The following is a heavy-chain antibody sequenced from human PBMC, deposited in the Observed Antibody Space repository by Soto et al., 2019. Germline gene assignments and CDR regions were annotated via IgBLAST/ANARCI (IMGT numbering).Heavy chain of an antibody. CDR3: ARTTALFGVYTFYF. CDR1: GGTFSSYA. Sequence: GASVKVSCKASGGTFSSYAISWVRQAPGQGLEWMGGIIPIFGTANYAQKFQGRVTITADESTSTAYMELSSLRSEDTAVYYCARTTALFGVYTFYFWGQGTLVTVSS. J-gene: IGHJ4*02. V-gene: IGHV1-69*13. CDR2: IIPIFGTA. D-gene: IGHD3-3*01.